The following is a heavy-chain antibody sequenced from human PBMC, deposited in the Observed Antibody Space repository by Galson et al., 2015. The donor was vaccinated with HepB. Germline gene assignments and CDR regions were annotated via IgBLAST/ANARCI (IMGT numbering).Heavy chain of an antibody. V-gene: IGHV3-74*01. J-gene: IGHJ4*02. CDR3: VRDSGTYPGYYDF. Sequence: SLRLSCAASGFMFSRYWMQWVRQAPGKGLVWVSLTDPDGTTTDYADSVRGRFTISRDNAKNTMSLQMNSLRAEDMGVYYCVRDSGTYPGYYDFWGQGTLVTVSS. CDR2: TDPDGTTT. CDR1: GFMFSRYW. D-gene: IGHD1-26*01.